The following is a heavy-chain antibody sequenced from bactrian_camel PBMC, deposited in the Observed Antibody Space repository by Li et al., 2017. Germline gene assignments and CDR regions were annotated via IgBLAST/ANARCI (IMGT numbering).Heavy chain of an antibody. V-gene: IGHV3S25*01. CDR1: GFTFSSGYW. CDR2: INRGGTST. Sequence: LVESGGGLVQPGGSRKLSCPASGFTFSSGYWMYWVRQAPGKGLEWVSVINRGGTSTYYADSVKGRFTISRDNSKNTTYLQLNSLKPEDTATYFCNVGLCGTWPPGQDNYWGHGTQVTVS. J-gene: IGHJ4*01. D-gene: IGHD2*01. CDR3: NVGLCGTWPPGQDNY.